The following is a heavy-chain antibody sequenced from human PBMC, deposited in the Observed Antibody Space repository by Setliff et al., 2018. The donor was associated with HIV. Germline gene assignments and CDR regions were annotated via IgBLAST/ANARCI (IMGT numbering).Heavy chain of an antibody. V-gene: IGHV4-59*11. Sequence: PSETLSLTCNVSGVSISSHYWSWIRRPPGKGLEWIGTLYFSGSTNYNSSLKSRVTISGDTSKNLFSLEVTSVTAADTAVYFCARPVSKNFYGMDVWGLGATVTVSS. CDR2: LYFSGST. CDR1: GVSISSHY. CDR3: ARPVSKNFYGMDV. J-gene: IGHJ6*02.